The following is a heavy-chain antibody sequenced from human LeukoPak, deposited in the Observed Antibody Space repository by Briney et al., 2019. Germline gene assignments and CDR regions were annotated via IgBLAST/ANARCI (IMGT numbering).Heavy chain of an antibody. J-gene: IGHJ4*02. D-gene: IGHD4-17*01. Sequence: GASVKVSCKASGYTFSTYDISWVRQAPGQGLEWMGWINTHTGNTNYAQKFQGRVTMATDTSTSTAYMELRSLRSDDTAVYYCARVLIDYGDYEDDYWGQGTLVTVSS. CDR3: ARVLIDYGDYEDDY. V-gene: IGHV1-18*01. CDR1: GYTFSTYD. CDR2: INTHTGNT.